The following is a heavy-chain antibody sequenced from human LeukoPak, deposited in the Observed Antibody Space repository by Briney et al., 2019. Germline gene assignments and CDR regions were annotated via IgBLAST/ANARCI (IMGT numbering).Heavy chain of an antibody. D-gene: IGHD3-22*01. CDR2: IYPGDSDT. Sequence: GESLKISCKGSEYSFTSYLIGWVRQMPGKGLEWMGIIYPGDSDTRYSPSFQGQVTISADKSISTAYLQWSSLKASDTAMYYCARRGSSGYYYGVGAFDIWGQGTMVTVSS. V-gene: IGHV5-51*01. CDR1: EYSFTSYL. CDR3: ARRGSSGYYYGVGAFDI. J-gene: IGHJ3*02.